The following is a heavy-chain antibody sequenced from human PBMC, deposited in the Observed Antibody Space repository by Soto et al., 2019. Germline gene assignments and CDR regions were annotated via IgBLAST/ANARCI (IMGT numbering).Heavy chain of an antibody. CDR3: ARHGQWSNGFNYYDSSGYYWAFDY. J-gene: IGHJ4*02. CDR1: GGSISSSSYY. Sequence: SETLSLTCTVSGGSISSSSYYWGWIRQPPGKGLEWIGSIYYSGSTYYNPSLKSRVTISVDTSKNQFSLKLSSVTAADTAVYYCARHGQWSNGFNYYDSSGYYWAFDYWGQGTLVTVSS. V-gene: IGHV4-39*01. D-gene: IGHD3-22*01. CDR2: IYYSGST.